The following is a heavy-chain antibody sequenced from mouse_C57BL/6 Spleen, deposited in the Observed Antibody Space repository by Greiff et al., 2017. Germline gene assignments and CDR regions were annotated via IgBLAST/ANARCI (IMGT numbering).Heavy chain of an antibody. CDR1: GYTFTDYE. D-gene: IGHD3-3*01. Sequence: QVHVKQSGAELVRPGASVTLSCKASGYTFTDYEMHWVKQTPVHGLEWIGAIDPETGGTAYNQKFKGKAILTADKSSSTAYMELRSLTSEDSAVYYCTRSLGGYWGQGTTLTVSS. V-gene: IGHV1-15*01. CDR2: IDPETGGT. CDR3: TRSLGGY. J-gene: IGHJ2*01.